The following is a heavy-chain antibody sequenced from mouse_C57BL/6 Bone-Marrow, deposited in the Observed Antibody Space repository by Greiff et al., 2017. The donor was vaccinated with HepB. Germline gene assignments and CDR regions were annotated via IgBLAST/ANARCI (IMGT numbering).Heavy chain of an antibody. Sequence: QVQLQQSGAELVRPGASVTLSCKASGYTFTDYEMHWVKQTPVHGLEWIGAIDPETGGTAYNQKFKGKAILTADKSSSTAYMELRSLTSEDSAVYYCTRDYLITSVVATGAMDYWGQGTSVTVSS. CDR1: GYTFTDYE. CDR3: TRDYLITSVVATGAMDY. CDR2: IDPETGGT. D-gene: IGHD1-1*01. V-gene: IGHV1-15*01. J-gene: IGHJ4*01.